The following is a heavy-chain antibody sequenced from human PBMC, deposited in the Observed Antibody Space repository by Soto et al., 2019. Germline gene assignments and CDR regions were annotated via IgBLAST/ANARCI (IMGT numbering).Heavy chain of an antibody. D-gene: IGHD2-15*01. CDR3: FFFQAEDGIRDTVPVSAFLLNRSSDL. Sequence: KGVEWVGSISSKSYTGTTDYAASVKGRFTISRDDSKSIAYLQMTSLKVEDTAVYYCFFFQAEDGIRDTVPVSAFLLNRSSDL. J-gene: IGHJ2*01. CDR2: ISSKSYTGTT. V-gene: IGHV3-49*02.